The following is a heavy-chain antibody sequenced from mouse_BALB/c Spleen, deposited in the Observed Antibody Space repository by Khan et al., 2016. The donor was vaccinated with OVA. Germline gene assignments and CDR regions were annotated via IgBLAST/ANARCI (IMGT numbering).Heavy chain of an antibody. CDR3: VRGGKFAH. Sequence: QMQLVQSGADLVRPGLSLKISCKASDYPFTDYAIHWVQQTHAKSLEWLGVIGSDYGDADYNQQLQCQASRNANRSSSTVYRELARLTSEDSAIYCCVRGGKFAHCGHWSLVT. CDR1: DYPFTDYA. D-gene: IGHD1-1*02. V-gene: IGHV1S137*01. CDR2: IGSDYGDA. J-gene: IGHJ3*01.